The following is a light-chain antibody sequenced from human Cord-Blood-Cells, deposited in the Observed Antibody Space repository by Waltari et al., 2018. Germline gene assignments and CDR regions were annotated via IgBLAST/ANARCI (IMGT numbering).Light chain of an antibody. V-gene: IGLV1-44*01. CDR3: AAWDDSLNGLWV. Sequence: QSVLTQPPSASGTPGQRVTISCSGTSPNIGSNTVNWSQQLPGTAPKLLIYSNNQRPSGVPDRFSGSKSGTSASLAISGLQSEDEADYYCAAWDDSLNGLWVFGGGTKLTVL. CDR2: SNN. J-gene: IGLJ3*02. CDR1: SPNIGSNT.